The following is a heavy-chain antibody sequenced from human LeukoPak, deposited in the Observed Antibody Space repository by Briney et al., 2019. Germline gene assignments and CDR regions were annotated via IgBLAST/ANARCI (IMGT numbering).Heavy chain of an antibody. CDR2: IFYSGST. CDR3: VRSDDFWSGYYGY. D-gene: IGHD3-3*01. V-gene: IGHV4-59*01. CDR1: GGSISSYC. J-gene: IGHJ4*02. Sequence: SSETLSLTCTVSGGSISSYCWSWIRQPPGKGLEWIGYIFYSGSTNYNPSLKSRITISVDTSKNQFSLKLSSVTAADTAVYYCVRSDDFWSGYYGYWGQGTLVTVSS.